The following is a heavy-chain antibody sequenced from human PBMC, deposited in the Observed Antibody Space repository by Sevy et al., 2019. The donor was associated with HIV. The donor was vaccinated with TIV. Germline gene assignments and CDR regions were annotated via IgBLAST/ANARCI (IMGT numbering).Heavy chain of an antibody. CDR1: GFTFSSYW. D-gene: IGHD1-26*01. CDR3: ARDTSSFHYSGSYYFYYYYYMDV. CDR2: IKQDGSEK. Sequence: GGSLRLSCVASGFTFSSYWMSWVRQAPGKGLEWVANIKQDGSEKYYVDSVKGRFTISRDNAKNSLYLQMNSLRAEDTAVYYCARDTSSFHYSGSYYFYYYYYMDVWGKGTTLTVSS. J-gene: IGHJ6*03. V-gene: IGHV3-7*03.